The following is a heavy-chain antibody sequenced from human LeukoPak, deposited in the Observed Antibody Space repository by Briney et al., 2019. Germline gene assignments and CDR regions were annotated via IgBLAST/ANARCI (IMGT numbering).Heavy chain of an antibody. Sequence: SETLSLTCTVSGGTISSYYWSWIRQPPGKGLEWIGYINYSGSTNYNPSLKRRVPISVDTSKNQFSLKLSSVTAADTAVYYCARGPPYLLFDYWGQGTLVTVSS. CDR3: ARGPPYLLFDY. D-gene: IGHD2-15*01. CDR2: INYSGST. CDR1: GGTISSYY. V-gene: IGHV4-59*01. J-gene: IGHJ4*02.